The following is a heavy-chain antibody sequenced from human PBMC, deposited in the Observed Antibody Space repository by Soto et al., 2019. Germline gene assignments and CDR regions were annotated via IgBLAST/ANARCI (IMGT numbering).Heavy chain of an antibody. CDR1: GYTFTSYA. CDR2: INAGNGNT. Sequence: ASVKVSCKASGYTFTSYAMHWVRQAPGQRLEWMGWINAGNGNTKYSQKFQGRVTITRDTSASTAYMELSSLRSEDTAVYYCATLSNVLRFLDAAPPDAFDIWGQGTMVTVSS. V-gene: IGHV1-3*01. J-gene: IGHJ3*02. CDR3: ATLSNVLRFLDAAPPDAFDI. D-gene: IGHD3-3*01.